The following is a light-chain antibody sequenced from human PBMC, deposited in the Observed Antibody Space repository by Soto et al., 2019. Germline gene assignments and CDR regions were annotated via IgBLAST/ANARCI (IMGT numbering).Light chain of an antibody. V-gene: IGLV2-14*03. CDR1: STDVDGYDY. CDR2: DVN. CDR3: SSYRSSPLFYV. Sequence: QSALTQPASVSGSPGQSITISCTGASTDVDGYDYVSWYQQHPGQAPNLMIYDVNNRPSGVSYRFSGSKSGDTASLTISGLQAEDDADYYCSSYRSSPLFYVVVTGTKVPVL. J-gene: IGLJ1*01.